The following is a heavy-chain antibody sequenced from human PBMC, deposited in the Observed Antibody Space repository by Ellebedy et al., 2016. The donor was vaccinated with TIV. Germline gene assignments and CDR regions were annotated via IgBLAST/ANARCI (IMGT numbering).Heavy chain of an antibody. V-gene: IGHV4-59*01. J-gene: IGHJ4*02. CDR2: IYYSGST. Sequence: SETLSLXXTVSGGSISSYYWSWIRQPPGKGLEWIGYIYYSGSTNYNPSLKSRVTISVDTSKNQFSLKLSSVTAADTAVYYCARTAGTDYYDSSGYYSFDYWGQGTLVTVSS. CDR3: ARTAGTDYYDSSGYYSFDY. CDR1: GGSISSYY. D-gene: IGHD3-22*01.